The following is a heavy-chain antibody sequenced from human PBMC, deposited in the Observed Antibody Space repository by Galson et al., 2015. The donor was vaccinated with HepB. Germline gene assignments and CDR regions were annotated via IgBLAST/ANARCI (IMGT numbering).Heavy chain of an antibody. CDR1: GGTFSSYA. Sequence: SVKVSCKASGGTFSSYAIGWVRQAPGQGLEWMGRIIPILTITNYAQKFQGRVTITADKSTSTAYMELSSLRSEDTAVYYCARDGKGSDDFWSGYYPDAFDIWGQGTMVTVSS. CDR2: IIPILTIT. J-gene: IGHJ3*02. CDR3: ARDGKGSDDFWSGYYPDAFDI. V-gene: IGHV1-69*04. D-gene: IGHD3-3*01.